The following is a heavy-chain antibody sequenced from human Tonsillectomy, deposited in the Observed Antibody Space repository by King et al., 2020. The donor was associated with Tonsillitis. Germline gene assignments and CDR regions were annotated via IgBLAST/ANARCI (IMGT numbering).Heavy chain of an antibody. J-gene: IGHJ4*02. Sequence: VQLVESGGGLVKPGGSLRLSCAASGFPFSSYSMTWVRQAPGKGLDWVSSLSSSSSYMYYADSVKGRFTISRDNAKNSLYLQMNSLRAEDTAVYYCARARSTIAAAGTGPYYFDYWGQGALVTVSS. D-gene: IGHD6-13*01. CDR1: GFPFSSYS. CDR2: LSSSSSYM. V-gene: IGHV3-21*01. CDR3: ARARSTIAAAGTGPYYFDY.